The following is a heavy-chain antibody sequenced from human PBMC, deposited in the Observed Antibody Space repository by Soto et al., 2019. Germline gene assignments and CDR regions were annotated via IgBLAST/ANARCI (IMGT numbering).Heavy chain of an antibody. Sequence: GGSLRLSCAASGFTFRSYGIHWVRQAPGKGLEWVSAISVSGGSTYYADSVKGRFTISRDNSKNTLYLQMNSLRAEDTAVYYCAKDLRSRGPVVVPAAVYFDYWGQGTLVTVSS. D-gene: IGHD2-2*01. CDR3: AKDLRSRGPVVVPAAVYFDY. V-gene: IGHV3-23*01. J-gene: IGHJ4*02. CDR1: GFTFRSYG. CDR2: ISVSGGST.